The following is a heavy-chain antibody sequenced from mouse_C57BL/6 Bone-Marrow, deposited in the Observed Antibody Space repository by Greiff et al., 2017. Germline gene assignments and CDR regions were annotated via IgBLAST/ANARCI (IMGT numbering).Heavy chain of an antibody. V-gene: IGHV1-4*01. Sequence: VQLQQSGAELARPGASVKMSCKASGYTFTSYTMHWVKQRPGQGLEWIGYINPSSGYTKYNQKFKNKATLAADKSSSTAYMQLSSLKTEDSAVYYCAIGYYFDYWGQGTTLTVSS. D-gene: IGHD3-3*01. CDR3: AIGYYFDY. CDR2: INPSSGYT. J-gene: IGHJ2*01. CDR1: GYTFTSYT.